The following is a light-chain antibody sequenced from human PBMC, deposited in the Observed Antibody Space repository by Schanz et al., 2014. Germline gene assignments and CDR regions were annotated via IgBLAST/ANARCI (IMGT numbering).Light chain of an antibody. Sequence: QSALTQPPSASGSPGKSVTISCAGTSRDIGYYDYVSWYQQHPGKAPKLIIYEVDKRPSGVPDRFSGSKSGNTASLTISGLQAEDEADYYCSSYTPSSTTLYVFGTGTKLTVL. V-gene: IGLV2-8*01. CDR1: SRDIGYYDY. CDR3: SSYTPSSTTLYV. CDR2: EVD. J-gene: IGLJ1*01.